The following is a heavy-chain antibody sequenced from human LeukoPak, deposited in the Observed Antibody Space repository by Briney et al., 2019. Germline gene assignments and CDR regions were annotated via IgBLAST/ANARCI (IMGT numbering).Heavy chain of an antibody. CDR2: ITWNSGSM. D-gene: IGHD2-2*01. J-gene: IGHJ6*03. V-gene: IGHV3-9*03. CDR1: GFSFDDYA. Sequence: GGSLRLSCAASGFSFDDYAMHWVRQTPGRGLEWVSGITWNSGSMAYADSVKGRFTITRDNAKNSLYLQMNSLGAEDMALYYCVKDVCSSTSCTMDVWGKGTTVTVSS. CDR3: VKDVCSSTSCTMDV.